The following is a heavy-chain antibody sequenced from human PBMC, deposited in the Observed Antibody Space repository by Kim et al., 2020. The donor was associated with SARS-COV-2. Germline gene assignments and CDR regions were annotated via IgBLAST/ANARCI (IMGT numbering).Heavy chain of an antibody. Sequence: NYAQKYQGRVTITADESTSTAYMELSSLRSEDTAVYYCARIDGYNYYFDYWGQGTLVTVSS. D-gene: IGHD5-12*01. CDR3: ARIDGYNYYFDY. J-gene: IGHJ4*02. V-gene: IGHV1-69*01.